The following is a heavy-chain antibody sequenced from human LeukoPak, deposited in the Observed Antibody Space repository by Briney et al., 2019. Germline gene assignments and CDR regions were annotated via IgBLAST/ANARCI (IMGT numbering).Heavy chain of an antibody. V-gene: IGHV4-59*01. D-gene: IGHD5-18*01. CDR3: ASGKGYSYGYYAFDI. J-gene: IGHJ3*02. CDR2: IYYSGST. Sequence: PSETLSLTCTVSGGSISSYYWSWLRQPPGKGLEGIGYIYYSGSTNYNPSLKSRGTISVDTSKNQFSLKLSSVTAADTAVYYCASGKGYSYGYYAFDIWGQGTMVTVSS. CDR1: GGSISSYY.